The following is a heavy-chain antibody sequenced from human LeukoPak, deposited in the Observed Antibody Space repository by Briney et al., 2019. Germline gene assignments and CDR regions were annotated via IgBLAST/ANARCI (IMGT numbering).Heavy chain of an antibody. V-gene: IGHV1-18*01. CDR3: AREINYGDYLYFDY. CDR2: ISAYNGNT. J-gene: IGHJ4*02. D-gene: IGHD4-17*01. CDR1: GYTFTSYG. Sequence: ASVKVSCKASGYTFTSYGISWVRQAPGQELEWMGWISAYNGNTNYAQKLQGRVTMTTDTSTSTAYMELRSLRSDDTAVYYCAREINYGDYLYFDYWGQGTLVTVSS.